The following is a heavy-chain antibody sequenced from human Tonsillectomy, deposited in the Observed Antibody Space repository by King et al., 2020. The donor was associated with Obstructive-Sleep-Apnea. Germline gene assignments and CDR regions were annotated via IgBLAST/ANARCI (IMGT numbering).Heavy chain of an antibody. CDR3: AGEGDIVVVPAANMDV. V-gene: IGHV4-39*07. J-gene: IGHJ6*02. CDR2: IYYSGST. Sequence: QLQESGPGLVKPSETLCLTCTVSVGSISSSSYYWGWIRQPPGKGLEWIGSIYYSGSTYYKPSLKSRVTISVDTSKNQFSLKLSSVTAADTAVYYCAGEGDIVVVPAANMDVWGQGTTVTVSS. CDR1: VGSISSSSYY. D-gene: IGHD2-2*01.